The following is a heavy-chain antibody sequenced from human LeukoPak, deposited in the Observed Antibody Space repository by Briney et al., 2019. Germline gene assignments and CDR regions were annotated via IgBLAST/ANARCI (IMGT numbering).Heavy chain of an antibody. CDR1: GRSISSYY. V-gene: IGHV4-4*07. CDR3: ARTSARGAQFGY. CDR2: IYSSGST. Sequence: PSETLSLTCTVSGRSISSYYWSSIRQPAGKGLEWIGRIYSSGSTNYNPSLKTRVTMSVDTSKNQFSLNLTSVTAADTAVYYCARTSARGAQFGYWGQGTLVTVSS. J-gene: IGHJ4*02. D-gene: IGHD3-10*01.